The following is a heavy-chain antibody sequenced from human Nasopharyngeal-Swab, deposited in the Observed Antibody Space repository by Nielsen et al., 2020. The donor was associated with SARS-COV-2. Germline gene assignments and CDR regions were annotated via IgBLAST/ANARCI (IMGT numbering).Heavy chain of an antibody. Sequence: GSLRLSCTVSGYSISSGYYWGWIRQPPGKGLEWIGSIYHSGSTYHNPSLKSRVTISVDTSKNQFSLKLSSVTAADTAVYYCARGGYSSGWVVYWGQGTLVTVSS. V-gene: IGHV4-38-2*02. J-gene: IGHJ4*02. CDR3: ARGGYSSGWVVY. CDR1: GYSISSGYY. D-gene: IGHD6-19*01. CDR2: IYHSGST.